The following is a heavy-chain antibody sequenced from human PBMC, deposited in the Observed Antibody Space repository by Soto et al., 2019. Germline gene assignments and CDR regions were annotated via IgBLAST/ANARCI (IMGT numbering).Heavy chain of an antibody. V-gene: IGHV4-34*01. J-gene: IGHJ6*03. CDR3: ARGLGSGSYGYYYYYMNV. Sequence: QVQLQQWGAGLLKPSETLSLTCAVYGGSFSGYYWSWIRQPPGKGLEWIGEINHSGSTNYNPSLKSRVTISVDTSKNQFSLKLSSVTAADTAVYYCARGLGSGSYGYYYYYMNVWGKGTTVTVSS. CDR2: INHSGST. CDR1: GGSFSGYY. D-gene: IGHD3-10*01.